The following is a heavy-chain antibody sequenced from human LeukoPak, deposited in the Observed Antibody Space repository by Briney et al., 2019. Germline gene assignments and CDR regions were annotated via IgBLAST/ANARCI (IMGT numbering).Heavy chain of an antibody. D-gene: IGHD6-6*01. V-gene: IGHV3-23*01. CDR2: ISGSGGST. CDR3: AKGHISSSEDWFDP. Sequence: GGSLRLSCAASGFTFSSYAMSWVRQAPGRGLEWVSAISGSGGSTYYAGSVKGRFTISRDNSKNTLYLQMNSLRAEDTAVYYCAKGHISSSEDWFDPGAREPWSPSPQ. CDR1: GFTFSSYA. J-gene: IGHJ5*02.